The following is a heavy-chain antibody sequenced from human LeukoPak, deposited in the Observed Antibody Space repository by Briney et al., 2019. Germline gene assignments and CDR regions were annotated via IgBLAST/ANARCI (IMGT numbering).Heavy chain of an antibody. CDR3: ARHDSSGYYQSGNWFDP. D-gene: IGHD3-22*01. CDR1: GGSISSYY. Sequence: SETLSLTCTVSGGSISSYYWSWIRQPPGKGLEWIGYIYTSGSTNYNPSLKSRVTISVETSKNQFSLKLSSVTAADTAVYYCARHDSSGYYQSGNWFDPWGQGTLVTVSS. CDR2: IYTSGST. J-gene: IGHJ5*02. V-gene: IGHV4-4*09.